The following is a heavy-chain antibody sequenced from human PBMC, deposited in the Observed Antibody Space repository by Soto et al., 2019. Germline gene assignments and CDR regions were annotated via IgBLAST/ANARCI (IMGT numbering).Heavy chain of an antibody. CDR1: GFSLSSTREA. Sequence: SGPTLVKPTQTLTLTCTFSGFSLSSTREAVGWIRQPPGKALEWLALIYWDDDKRYTPFLKSRLTITKDTSKNQVVLTMTNMDPVDTATYYCAHSVVAGLGYYFDYWGQGTLVTVSS. CDR3: AHSVVAGLGYYFDY. V-gene: IGHV2-5*02. J-gene: IGHJ4*02. CDR2: IYWDDDK. D-gene: IGHD6-19*01.